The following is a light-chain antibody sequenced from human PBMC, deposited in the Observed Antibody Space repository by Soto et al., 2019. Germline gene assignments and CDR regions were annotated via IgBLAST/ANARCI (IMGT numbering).Light chain of an antibody. CDR2: DAT. CDR1: QGITND. CDR3: QQYNSYWT. J-gene: IGKJ1*01. Sequence: DIQMTQSPSSLSASVGDRVTITCRASQGITNDLAWYQQEPGKAPKLLIYDATSLESGVPSRFSGSRSGTEFTLTISSLQPDDSATYYCQQYNSYWTFGQGTRVEIK. V-gene: IGKV1-17*01.